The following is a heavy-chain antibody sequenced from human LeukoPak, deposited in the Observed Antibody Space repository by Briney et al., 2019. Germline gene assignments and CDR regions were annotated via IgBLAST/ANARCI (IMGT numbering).Heavy chain of an antibody. CDR3: AKGGGSYGTIDY. Sequence: IMSYDGTNKYYADSVMGRFTISRDTSKSTLYLQMNSLRAEDTAVYYCAKGGGSYGTIDYWGQGTLVTVSS. CDR2: MSYDGTNK. V-gene: IGHV3-30-3*02. D-gene: IGHD1-26*01. J-gene: IGHJ4*02.